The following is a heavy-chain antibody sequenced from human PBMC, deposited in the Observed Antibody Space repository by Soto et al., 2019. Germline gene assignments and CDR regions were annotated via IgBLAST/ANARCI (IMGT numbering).Heavy chain of an antibody. D-gene: IGHD2-21*02. CDR2: ISYDGSNK. CDR3: AKDGSSYCGGDCYPFDY. Sequence: GGSLRLSCAASGFTFSSYGMHWVRQAPGKGLEWVAVISYDGSNKYYADSVKGRFTISRDNSKSTLYLQMNSLRAEDTAVYYCAKDGSSYCGGDCYPFDYWGQGTLVTVS. J-gene: IGHJ4*02. CDR1: GFTFSSYG. V-gene: IGHV3-30*18.